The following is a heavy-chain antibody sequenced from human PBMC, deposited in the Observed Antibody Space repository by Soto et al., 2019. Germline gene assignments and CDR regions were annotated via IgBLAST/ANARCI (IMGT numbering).Heavy chain of an antibody. J-gene: IGHJ6*02. CDR1: GFTFSSYG. V-gene: IGHV3-30*18. CDR3: AKDKRVGAPGGAYYYYYGMDV. CDR2: ISYDGSNK. D-gene: IGHD1-26*01. Sequence: GGSLRLSCAASGFTFSSYGMHWVRQAPGKGLEWVAVISYDGSNKYYADSVKGRFTISRDNSKNTLYLQMNSLRAEDTAVYYCAKDKRVGAPGGAYYYYYGMDVWGQGTTVTVSS.